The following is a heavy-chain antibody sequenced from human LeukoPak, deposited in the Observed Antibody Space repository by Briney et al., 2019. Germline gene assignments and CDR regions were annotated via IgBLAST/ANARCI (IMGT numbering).Heavy chain of an antibody. Sequence: PGGSLRLSCAASGFTFSSYAMHWVRQAPGKGLGWVAVISYDGSNKYYADSVKGRFTISRDNSKNTLYLQMNSLRAEDTAVYYCARGTNYYDSREDFDYWGQGTLVTVSS. CDR1: GFTFSSYA. D-gene: IGHD3-22*01. CDR2: ISYDGSNK. CDR3: ARGTNYYDSREDFDY. V-gene: IGHV3-30*04. J-gene: IGHJ4*02.